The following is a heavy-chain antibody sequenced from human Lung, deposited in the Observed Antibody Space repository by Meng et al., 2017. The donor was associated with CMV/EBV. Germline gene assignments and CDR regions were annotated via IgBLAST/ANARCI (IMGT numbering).Heavy chain of an antibody. V-gene: IGHV3-23*01. D-gene: IGHD1-26*01. CDR3: AKGPLRSGSYPSYFDY. CDR1: GFPFSSYA. CDR2: NSGGGDRT. J-gene: IGHJ4*02. Sequence: GESXKISCAASGFPFSSYAMCWVRQAPGKGLEWVSANSGGGDRTYNADSVGGRFTITRDESKNTVYLQMSSLRDEDTAVYYWAKGPLRSGSYPSYFDYWGQGXLVTVSS.